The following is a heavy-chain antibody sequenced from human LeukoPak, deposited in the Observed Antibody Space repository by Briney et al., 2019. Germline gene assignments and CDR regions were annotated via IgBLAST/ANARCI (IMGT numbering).Heavy chain of an antibody. V-gene: IGHV1-69*06. Sequence: ASVKVSCKASGGTFSSYAISWVRQAPGQGLEWMGGIIPIFGTANYAQKFQGRVTITADKSTSTAYMELSSLRSEDTAVYYCARGILTVGNDAFDIWGQGTMVTVSS. CDR1: GGTFSSYA. J-gene: IGHJ3*02. D-gene: IGHD4-11*01. CDR3: ARGILTVGNDAFDI. CDR2: IIPIFGTA.